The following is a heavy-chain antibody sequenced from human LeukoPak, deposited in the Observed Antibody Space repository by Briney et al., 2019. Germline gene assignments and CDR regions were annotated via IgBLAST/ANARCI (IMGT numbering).Heavy chain of an antibody. CDR1: AFTFSSYA. CDR3: AKVYGSGSLSLDY. V-gene: IGHV3-23*01. D-gene: IGHD3-10*01. CDR2: ISGSGGST. J-gene: IGHJ4*02. Sequence: PGGSLRLSCAASAFTFSSYAMSWVRQAPGKGLEWVSAISGSGGSTYYADSVKGRFTISRDNSKSTLCLQVNSLRAEDTAVYFCAKVYGSGSLSLDYWGQGTLVTVSS.